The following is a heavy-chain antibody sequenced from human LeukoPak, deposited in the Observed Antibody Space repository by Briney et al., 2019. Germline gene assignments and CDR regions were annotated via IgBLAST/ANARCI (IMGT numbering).Heavy chain of an antibody. CDR3: ARLVSSSSAYFQH. Sequence: KISCTGSGYSFTSYWIGWVRQMPGKGLEWMGIIYPGDSDTRYSPSFRGQVTISADKSISTAYLQWSSLKASDTAMYYCARLVSSSSAYFQHWGQGTLVTVSS. CDR2: IYPGDSDT. V-gene: IGHV5-51*01. D-gene: IGHD6-6*01. CDR1: GYSFTSYW. J-gene: IGHJ1*01.